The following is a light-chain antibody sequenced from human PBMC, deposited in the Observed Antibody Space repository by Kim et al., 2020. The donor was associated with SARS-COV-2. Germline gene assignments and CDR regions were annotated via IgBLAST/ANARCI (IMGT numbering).Light chain of an antibody. CDR1: QIITTY. CDR2: AAS. J-gene: IGKJ4*01. V-gene: IGKV1-39*01. CDR3: QQSFTTPLT. Sequence: DIQMTQSPSSLSASVGDIVNITCRASQIITTYLNWYQQKPGKAPNLLIYAASTLRSGVSSRFGGSGSGTDFTLTISSLQPEDFATYYCQQSFTTPLTFGGGTKVDIK.